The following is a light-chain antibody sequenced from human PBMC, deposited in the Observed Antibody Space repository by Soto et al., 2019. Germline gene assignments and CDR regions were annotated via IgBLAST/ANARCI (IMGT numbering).Light chain of an antibody. V-gene: IGKV3-20*01. J-gene: IGKJ1*01. Sequence: VVRPQSPATLSFSPGERATLSCRASQSVSSYLAWYQQKPGQAPRLLIYGASSRATGIPDRFSGSGSGTDFTLTISRLEPEDFAVYYCQQYGSSPLTFGQGTKVDIK. CDR3: QQYGSSPLT. CDR2: GAS. CDR1: QSVSSY.